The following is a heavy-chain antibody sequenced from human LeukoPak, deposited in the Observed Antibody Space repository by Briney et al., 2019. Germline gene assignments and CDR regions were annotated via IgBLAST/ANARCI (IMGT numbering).Heavy chain of an antibody. CDR2: MRYDGSNK. Sequence: PGGSLRLSCAASGFTFSSYGMHWVRQAPGKGLEWVAFMRYDGSNKYYADSVKGRFTISRDNSKNTLYLQMNSLRAEDTAVYYCARGPRFAIRLIVVVTKGHFDYWGQGTLVTVSS. J-gene: IGHJ4*02. D-gene: IGHD3-22*01. CDR3: ARGPRFAIRLIVVVTKGHFDY. CDR1: GFTFSSYG. V-gene: IGHV3-30*02.